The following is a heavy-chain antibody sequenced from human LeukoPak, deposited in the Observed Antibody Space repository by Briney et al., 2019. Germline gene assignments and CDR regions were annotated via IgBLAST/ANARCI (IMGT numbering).Heavy chain of an antibody. CDR3: ARLDSSSWDSVDY. CDR2: INSDGSST. Sequence: QPGGSLRLSCAASGFTFSSYWMHWVRQAPGKGLVWVSRINSDGSSTSYADSVKGRFTISRDNAKNALYLQMNSLRAEDTAVYYCARLDSSSWDSVDYWGQGTLVTVSS. CDR1: GFTFSSYW. J-gene: IGHJ4*02. D-gene: IGHD6-13*01. V-gene: IGHV3-74*01.